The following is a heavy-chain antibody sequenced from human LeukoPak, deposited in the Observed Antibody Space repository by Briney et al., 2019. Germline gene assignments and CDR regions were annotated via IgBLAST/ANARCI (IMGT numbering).Heavy chain of an antibody. CDR1: GFTFSSNG. Sequence: AGGSLRLSCATSGFTFSSNGLRWVRQAPGKGLEWAAFIRYDGSNEYYADSVKGRFTISRDNSKNTLYLQMNSLRTEDTAVYYCAKTGYSGSAYGTWYFDYWGQGTLVTVSS. D-gene: IGHD5-12*01. V-gene: IGHV3-30*02. CDR2: IRYDGSNE. CDR3: AKTGYSGSAYGTWYFDY. J-gene: IGHJ4*02.